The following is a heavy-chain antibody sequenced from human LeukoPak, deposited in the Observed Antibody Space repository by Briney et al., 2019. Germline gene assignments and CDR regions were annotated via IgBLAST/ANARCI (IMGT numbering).Heavy chain of an antibody. CDR2: ISAYNGNT. CDR3: ARGLRYFDWLWYFDL. Sequence: GASVKVSCKASGYTFTSYGISWVRQAPGQGLEWMGWISAYNGNTNYAQKLQGRVTMTTDTSTSTAYMELRSLRSDDTAVYYCARGLRYFDWLWYFDLWGRGTPVTVSS. J-gene: IGHJ2*01. V-gene: IGHV1-18*01. D-gene: IGHD3-9*01. CDR1: GYTFTSYG.